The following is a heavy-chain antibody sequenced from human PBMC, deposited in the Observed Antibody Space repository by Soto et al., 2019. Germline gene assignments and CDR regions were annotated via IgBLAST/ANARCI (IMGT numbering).Heavy chain of an antibody. D-gene: IGHD2-15*01. CDR3: ARHAGCSGGSCYLIDY. CDR2: IYYSGNT. CDR1: GGSISGYY. J-gene: IGHJ4*02. Sequence: SETLSLTCTVSGGSISGYYWSWIRQPPGKGLEWIGYIYYSGNTNYNASLKSRVTISVDTSKNQLSLKLSSVTAADTAVYYCARHAGCSGGSCYLIDYWGQGTLVTVSS. V-gene: IGHV4-59*08.